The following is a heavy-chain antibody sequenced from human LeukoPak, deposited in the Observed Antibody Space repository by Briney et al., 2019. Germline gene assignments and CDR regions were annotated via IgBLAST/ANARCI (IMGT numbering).Heavy chain of an antibody. Sequence: SETLSLTCTVSGGSISSSSYYWSWIRQPPGTGLEWIGYMYYSGSTNFNPSLKSRVTISLDTSKNQFSLKLSSVTAADTAVYYCARGPITSTGYYNALDYWGQGTLVTVSS. J-gene: IGHJ4*02. D-gene: IGHD3-22*01. CDR3: ARGPITSTGYYNALDY. V-gene: IGHV4-61*01. CDR1: GGSISSSSYY. CDR2: MYYSGST.